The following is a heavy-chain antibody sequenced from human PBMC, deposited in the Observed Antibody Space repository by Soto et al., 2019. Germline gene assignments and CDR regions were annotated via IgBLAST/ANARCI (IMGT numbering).Heavy chain of an antibody. CDR2: IYYSGST. CDR1: GGSISSYY. V-gene: IGHV4-59*01. CDR3: ARDPGVLRGYCSGGSCYSRAYYFDY. Sequence: SETLSLTCTVSGGSISSYYWSWIRQPPGKGLEWIGYIYYSGSTNYNPSLKSRVTISVDTSKNQFSLKLSSVTAADTAVYYCARDPGVLRGYCSGGSCYSRAYYFDYWGQGTLVTVSS. D-gene: IGHD2-15*01. J-gene: IGHJ4*02.